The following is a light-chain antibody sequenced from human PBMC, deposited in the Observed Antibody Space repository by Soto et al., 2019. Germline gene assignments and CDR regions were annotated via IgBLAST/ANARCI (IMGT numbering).Light chain of an antibody. CDR1: QSVNSM. J-gene: IGKJ5*01. V-gene: IGKV3-15*01. CDR2: GAS. Sequence: EIVLTQSPGTLSVSPGERATLSCRASQSVNSMLAWYQQKPGQAPRLLIYGASTRATGIPARFSGSGSGTEFTLTITRLEPEDSAVYYCQQRHMWPITFGQGTRLEIK. CDR3: QQRHMWPIT.